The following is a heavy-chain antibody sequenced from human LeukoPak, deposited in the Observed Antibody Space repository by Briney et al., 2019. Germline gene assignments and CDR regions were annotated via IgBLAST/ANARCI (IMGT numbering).Heavy chain of an antibody. CDR2: ISYDGSNK. Sequence: PGGSLRLSCAASGFTFSSYWMHWVRQAPGKGLEWVAVISYDGSNKYYADSVKGRFTISRDNSKNTLYLQMNSLRAEDTAVYYCARDRAGSLDYWGQGTLVTVSS. CDR3: ARDRAGSLDY. J-gene: IGHJ4*02. V-gene: IGHV3-30-3*01. CDR1: GFTFSSYW. D-gene: IGHD1-26*01.